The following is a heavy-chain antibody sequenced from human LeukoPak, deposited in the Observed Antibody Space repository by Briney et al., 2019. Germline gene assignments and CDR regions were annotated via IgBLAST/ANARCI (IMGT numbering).Heavy chain of an antibody. CDR3: ARVLRFLEWPHNWFDP. CDR2: INPNSGGT. V-gene: IGHV1-2*02. D-gene: IGHD3-3*01. CDR1: GYTFTGYY. J-gene: IGHJ5*02. Sequence: GASVKVSCKASGYTFTGYYMHWVRQAPGQGLEWMGWINPNSGGTNYAQKFQGRVTMTRDTSISTAYMELSRLRSDDTAVYYCARVLRFLEWPHNWFDPWGQGTLVTVSS.